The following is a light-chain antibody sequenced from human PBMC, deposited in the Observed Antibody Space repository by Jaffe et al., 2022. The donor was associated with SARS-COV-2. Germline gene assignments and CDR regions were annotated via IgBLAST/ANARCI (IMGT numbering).Light chain of an antibody. J-gene: IGKJ1*01. CDR2: AAS. CDR1: QSVDSY. CDR3: QQTYSNIRT. V-gene: IGKV1-39*01. Sequence: DIQVTQSPSSLSASVGDRVTITCRASQSVDSYINWYQQKPGIAPRLLIFAASSLQSGVPSRFSGSGSGTDFTLTISSLQPEDFATYYCQQTYSNIRTFGQGTKVEVK.